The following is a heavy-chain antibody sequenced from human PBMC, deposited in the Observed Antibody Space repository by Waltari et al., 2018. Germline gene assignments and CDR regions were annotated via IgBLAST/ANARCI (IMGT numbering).Heavy chain of an antibody. D-gene: IGHD4-4*01. J-gene: IGHJ4*02. CDR1: GYTFRTYA. CDR3: ATLQTGDY. V-gene: IGHV1-3*01. Sequence: QVQLVQSGAEVKTPGASVKVSCKASGYTFRTYAVHWVRQAPGQRLEWMGWINAGNGNTKYSQSVQGRVTITRDTSATTAYMELSRLRSEDTAVYYCATLQTGDYWGQGTLVTVSS. CDR2: INAGNGNT.